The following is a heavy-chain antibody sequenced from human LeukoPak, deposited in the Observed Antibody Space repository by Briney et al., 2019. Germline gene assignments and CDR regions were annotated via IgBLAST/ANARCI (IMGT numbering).Heavy chain of an antibody. CDR2: VNWNGGST. CDR1: GFTFDDYG. CDR3: AKVGTGRDGYNIGGFDY. D-gene: IGHD5-24*01. J-gene: IGHJ4*02. V-gene: IGHV3-20*04. Sequence: GGSLRLSCAASGFTFDDYGMSWVRQAPGKGLEWVSGVNWNGGSTGYADSVKGRFTISRDNAKNSLYLQMNSLRAEDTALYYCAKVGTGRDGYNIGGFDYWGQGTLVTVSS.